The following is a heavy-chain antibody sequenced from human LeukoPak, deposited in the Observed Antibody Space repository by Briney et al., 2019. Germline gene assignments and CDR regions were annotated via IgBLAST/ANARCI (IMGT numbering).Heavy chain of an antibody. J-gene: IGHJ4*02. Sequence: PGGSLRLSCAASGFTFSSYWMTWVRQAPGKGLEWVSNMNNDGSIKYYVDSVKGRFTISRDNAKNSLFLQMNSLRVEDTALYYCARDVNPHYGDYHLFGYWGQGTLVTVSS. CDR1: GFTFSSYW. CDR3: ARDVNPHYGDYHLFGY. V-gene: IGHV3-7*05. CDR2: MNNDGSIK. D-gene: IGHD4-17*01.